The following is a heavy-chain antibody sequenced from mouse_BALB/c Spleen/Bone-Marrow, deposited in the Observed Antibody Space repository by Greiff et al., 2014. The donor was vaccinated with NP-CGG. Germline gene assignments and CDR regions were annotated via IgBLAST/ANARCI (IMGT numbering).Heavy chain of an antibody. V-gene: IGHV1S81*02. CDR1: GYTLTNYW. D-gene: IGHD4-1*01. CDR2: IDPSNGRT. Sequence: QVQLKQSGAELVKPGASVKLSCETSGYTLTNYWMHWVRQRPGQGLEWIGEIDPSNGRTNFYEKFNNKATLTVDKSSSTAYMQLSSLTSEDSAVYYCATLGDWGQGTLVTVSA. CDR3: ATLGD. J-gene: IGHJ3*01.